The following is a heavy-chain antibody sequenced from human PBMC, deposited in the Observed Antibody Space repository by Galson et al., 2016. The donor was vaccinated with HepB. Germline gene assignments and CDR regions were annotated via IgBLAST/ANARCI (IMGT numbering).Heavy chain of an antibody. CDR3: ARDDRGGWYGFPCGMGV. J-gene: IGHJ6*02. Sequence: ETLFLTCTVSVASISGYYLSWIRHPPGKGLEWIGYIYYSGRTTSNPSLTSRVTISVDTSKNQFSLKLSSMTAADTAVYYCARDDRGGWYGFPCGMGVWGQGTTVTVSS. D-gene: IGHD6-19*01. CDR2: IYYSGRT. CDR1: VASISGYY. V-gene: IGHV4-59*01.